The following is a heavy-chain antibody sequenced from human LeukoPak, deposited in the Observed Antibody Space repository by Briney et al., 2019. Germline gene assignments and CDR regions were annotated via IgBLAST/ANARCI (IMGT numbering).Heavy chain of an antibody. V-gene: IGHV4-34*01. CDR2: INHSGST. CDR3: ARGVSLSFWGSGWVPDY. Sequence: PSETLSLTCAVYGGSFSGYYWSWIRQPPGKGPEWIGEINHSGSTNYNPSLKSRVTISVDTSKNQFSLKLSSVTAADTAVYYCARGVSLSFWGSGWVPDYWGQGTLVTVSS. CDR1: GGSFSGYY. J-gene: IGHJ4*02. D-gene: IGHD6-19*01.